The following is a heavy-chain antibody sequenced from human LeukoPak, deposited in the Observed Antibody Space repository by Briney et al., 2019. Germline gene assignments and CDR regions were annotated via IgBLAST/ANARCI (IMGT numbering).Heavy chain of an antibody. CDR3: AKDSQTTYYYDSSGYPFDY. CDR1: GFTFDDYA. CDR2: ISGDGGST. V-gene: IGHV3-43*02. J-gene: IGHJ4*02. D-gene: IGHD3-22*01. Sequence: GGSLRLSCAASGFTFDDYAMHWVRQAPGKGLEWVSLISGDGGSTYYADSVKGRFTISRDNSKNSLYLQMNSLRTEDTALYYCAKDSQTTYYYDSSGYPFDYWGQRTLVTVSS.